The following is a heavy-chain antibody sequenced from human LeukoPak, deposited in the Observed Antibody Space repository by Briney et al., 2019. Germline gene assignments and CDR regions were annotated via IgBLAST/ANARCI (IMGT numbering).Heavy chain of an antibody. CDR3: ARQEIVVVPAAMYAFDI. V-gene: IGHV4-39*01. CDR1: GGSISSSSYY. D-gene: IGHD2-2*01. Sequence: SETLSLTCTVSGGSISSSSYYWGWIRQPPGKGLEWVGTIYYSGSTYYNPSLKSRVTISVDTSKNQFSLKLSSVTAADTAVYYCARQEIVVVPAAMYAFDIWGQGTKVTVSS. J-gene: IGHJ3*02. CDR2: IYYSGST.